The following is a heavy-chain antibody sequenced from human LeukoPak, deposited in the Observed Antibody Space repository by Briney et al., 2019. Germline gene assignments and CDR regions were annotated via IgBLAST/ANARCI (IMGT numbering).Heavy chain of an antibody. CDR1: GYTFTSYA. CDR2: VSAYNGRT. J-gene: IGHJ4*02. CDR3: ARVDLAWDSTGYFRAANDY. D-gene: IGHD3-22*01. V-gene: IGHV1-18*01. Sequence: ASVKVSCKASGYTFTSYAMNWVRQAPGQGLEWMGWVSAYNGRTNYEQKFQGRVTMTTDTPTSTGYMELRSLTSDDTAVYCCARVDLAWDSTGYFRAANDYWGQGTLVIVSS.